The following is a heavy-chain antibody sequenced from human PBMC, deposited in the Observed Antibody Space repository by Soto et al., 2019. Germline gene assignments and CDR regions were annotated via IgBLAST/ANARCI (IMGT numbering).Heavy chain of an antibody. D-gene: IGHD5-18*01. V-gene: IGHV4-34*01. CDR1: GGSFSGYY. J-gene: IGHJ6*03. CDR2: INHSGST. Sequence: QVQLQQWGAGLLKPSETLSLTCAVYGGSFSGYYWSWIRQPPGKGLEWIGEINHSGSTNYNPSLKSRVTISVDSSKNQFALKLSSVTAADTAVYYCARAVNYRGDTDYYYMDVWGKGTTVTVAS. CDR3: ARAVNYRGDTDYYYMDV.